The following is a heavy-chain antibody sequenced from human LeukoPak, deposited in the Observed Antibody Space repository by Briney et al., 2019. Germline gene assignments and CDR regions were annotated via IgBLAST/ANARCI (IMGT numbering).Heavy chain of an antibody. V-gene: IGHV1-8*01. CDR3: ARTMVRGVPVGMDV. J-gene: IGHJ6*02. CDR1: GYTFTTYD. D-gene: IGHD3-10*01. CDR2: MNPDSGNT. Sequence: ASVNVSCKASGYTFTTYDINWVRLASGQGLEYMGWMNPDSGNTVYAQKFQGRITMTSTTSMNTFYLEVSSLRSEDTAIYYCARTMVRGVPVGMDVWGQGTTVIVS.